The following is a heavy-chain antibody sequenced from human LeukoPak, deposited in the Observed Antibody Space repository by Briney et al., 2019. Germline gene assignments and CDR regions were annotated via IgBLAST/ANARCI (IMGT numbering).Heavy chain of an antibody. Sequence: GGSLRLSCATSGFTLSNHAMIWVRQAPGKGLEWVSSISGSGAMTYYADSVKGRFTISRDNAMDTLYLHMNSLRADDTAVYYCAKDRVDGSGSQFESWGQGSLVIVSS. V-gene: IGHV3-23*01. J-gene: IGHJ4*02. D-gene: IGHD3-10*01. CDR1: GFTLSNHA. CDR3: AKDRVDGSGSQFES. CDR2: ISGSGAMT.